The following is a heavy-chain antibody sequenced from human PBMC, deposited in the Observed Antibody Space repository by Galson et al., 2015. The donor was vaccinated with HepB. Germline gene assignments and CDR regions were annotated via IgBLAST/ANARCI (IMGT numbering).Heavy chain of an antibody. J-gene: IGHJ6*02. Sequence: SLRLSCAASGFTFEDYAMHWVRQVPGKGLEWVSGISWNSDFTGYADSVRGRFPISRDNARYSLYLQMNSLRTEDTALYYCAQDLTYYYGSGSYFVGMDVWGQGTTVTVSS. V-gene: IGHV3-9*01. CDR2: ISWNSDFT. D-gene: IGHD3-10*01. CDR1: GFTFEDYA. CDR3: AQDLTYYYGSGSYFVGMDV.